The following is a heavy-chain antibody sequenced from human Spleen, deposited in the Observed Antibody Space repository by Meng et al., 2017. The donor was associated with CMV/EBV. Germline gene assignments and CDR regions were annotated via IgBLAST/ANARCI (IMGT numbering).Heavy chain of an antibody. CDR1: GFTFSSYS. J-gene: IGHJ3*02. CDR2: ISGNSGHI. V-gene: IGHV3-21*01. CDR3: AREGLQVGGAFDI. Sequence: GESLKISCAASGFTFSSYSMTWVRQVPGKGLEWVSSISGNSGHIYYADSLKGRFAISRDNAENSLFLQIHSLRAEDTAVYYCAREGLQVGGAFDIWGQGTMVTVSS. D-gene: IGHD1-26*01.